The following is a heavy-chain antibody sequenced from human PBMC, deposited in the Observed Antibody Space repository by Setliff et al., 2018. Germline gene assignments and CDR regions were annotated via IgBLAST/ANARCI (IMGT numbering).Heavy chain of an antibody. J-gene: IGHJ5*02. Sequence: PGGSLRLSCAASGFTVSSFSMHWVRQAPVKGLDWVATLSGDGSNEFYADSVKGRFTIFRDNSKNTLYLKMSSLRPDDTAMYYCARDQFRKSGGLYSWGQGTLVTSPQ. V-gene: IGHV3-30*03. CDR2: LSGDGSNE. CDR3: ARDQFRKSGGLYS. CDR1: GFTVSSFS. D-gene: IGHD2-15*01.